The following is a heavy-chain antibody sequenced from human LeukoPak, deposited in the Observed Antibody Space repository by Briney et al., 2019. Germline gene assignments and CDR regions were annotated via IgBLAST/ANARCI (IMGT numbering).Heavy chain of an antibody. Sequence: PGGSLRLSCAASGITFRSYGMSWVRQAPGTGLEWVSAINDSGDGTYYADSVKGRFIISRDNSKNTLYLQMKSLRAEDTALYYCAKRVEYSSSSGGYFDYWGQGTLVTVSS. V-gene: IGHV3-23*01. D-gene: IGHD6-6*01. CDR1: GITFRSYG. J-gene: IGHJ4*02. CDR2: INDSGDGT. CDR3: AKRVEYSSSSGGYFDY.